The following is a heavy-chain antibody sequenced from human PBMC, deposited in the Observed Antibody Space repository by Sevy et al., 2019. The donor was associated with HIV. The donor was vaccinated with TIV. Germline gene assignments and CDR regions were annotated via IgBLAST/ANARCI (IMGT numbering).Heavy chain of an antibody. CDR2: ISSSSSYI. CDR3: ARVSRSLTGSYYFDY. Sequence: GGSLRLSCAASGFTFSSYSMNWVRQAPGKGLEWVSSISSSSSYIYYADSVKGRFTISRDNAKNSLYLQMNSLRAEDTAVYYCARVSRSLTGSYYFDYWGQRTLVTVSS. CDR1: GFTFSSYS. V-gene: IGHV3-21*01. D-gene: IGHD3-9*01. J-gene: IGHJ4*02.